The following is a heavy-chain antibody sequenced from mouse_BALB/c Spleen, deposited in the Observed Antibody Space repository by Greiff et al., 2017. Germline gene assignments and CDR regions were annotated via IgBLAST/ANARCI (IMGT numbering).Heavy chain of an antibody. V-gene: IGHV5-9-4*01. J-gene: IGHJ3*01. Sequence: EVKLVESGGGLVKPGGSLKLSCAASGFTFSSYAMSWVRQSPEKRLEWVAEISSGGSYTYYPDTVTGRFTISRDNAKNTLYLEMSSLRSEDTAMYYCARNYGSSSSFAYWGQGTLVTVSA. CDR2: ISSGGSYT. CDR3: ARNYGSSSSFAY. D-gene: IGHD1-1*01. CDR1: GFTFSSYA.